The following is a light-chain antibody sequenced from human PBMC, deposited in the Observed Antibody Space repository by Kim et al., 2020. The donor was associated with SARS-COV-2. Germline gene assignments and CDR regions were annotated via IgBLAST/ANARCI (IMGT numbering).Light chain of an antibody. CDR2: AAS. Sequence: DIQMTQSPSSLSASVGDRVTITCRASQSISSYLNWYQQKPGKAPKLLIYAASSLQSGVPSRFSGSGSGTDFTLTISSLQPEDFATYYCQQSYSTPLTFGVWTKVDIK. CDR1: QSISSY. J-gene: IGKJ4*01. CDR3: QQSYSTPLT. V-gene: IGKV1-39*01.